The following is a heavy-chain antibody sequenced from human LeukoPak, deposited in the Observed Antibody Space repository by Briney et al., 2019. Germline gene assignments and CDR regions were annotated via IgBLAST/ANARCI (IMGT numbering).Heavy chain of an antibody. Sequence: SVKVSCKASGGTFSSYAISWVRQAPGQGLEWMGGIIPIFGTANYAQKFQGRVTITADEPTSTAYMELSSLRSEDTAVYYCARGIIVATIYYYYYYMDVWGKGTTVTISS. J-gene: IGHJ6*03. CDR3: ARGIIVATIYYYYYYMDV. CDR1: GGTFSSYA. V-gene: IGHV1-69*01. CDR2: IIPIFGTA. D-gene: IGHD5-12*01.